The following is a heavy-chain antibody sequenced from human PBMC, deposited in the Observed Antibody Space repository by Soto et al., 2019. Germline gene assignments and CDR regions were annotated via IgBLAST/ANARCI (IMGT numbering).Heavy chain of an antibody. D-gene: IGHD3-22*01. J-gene: IGHJ4*02. Sequence: ASVKVSCKASGYTFTSYAMHWVRQAPGQRLEWMGWINAGNGNTKYSQKFQGRVTITRDTSASTAYMELSSLRSEDTAVYYCARVSDDSCGYYRLPDDYWGQETLVTVSS. CDR1: GYTFTSYA. CDR3: ARVSDDSCGYYRLPDDY. V-gene: IGHV1-3*01. CDR2: INAGNGNT.